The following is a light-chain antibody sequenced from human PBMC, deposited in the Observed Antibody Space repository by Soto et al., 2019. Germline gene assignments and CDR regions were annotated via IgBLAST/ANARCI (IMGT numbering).Light chain of an antibody. CDR2: CAS. J-gene: IGKJ2*01. CDR3: QQYGSSLYT. V-gene: IGKV3-20*01. Sequence: EIVLTQSPGTLSLSPGERATLSCRASQSVSSSYLAWYQQKPGQAPRLLIYCASSRATGIPDRFSGSGSGTDFTLTISRLEPEDFAVYYWQQYGSSLYTFGQGTKLEIK. CDR1: QSVSSSY.